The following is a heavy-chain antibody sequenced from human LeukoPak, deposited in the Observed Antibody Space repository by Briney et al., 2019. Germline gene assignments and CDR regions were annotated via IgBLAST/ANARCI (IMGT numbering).Heavy chain of an antibody. CDR2: IYPGDSDT. CDR3: ARLGYYYGSGSSYNVPGPLYYGMDV. Sequence: GESLKISCKGSGYSFASYWIGWVRQMPGKGLEWMGIIYPGDSDTRYSPSFQDQVTISADKSISTAYLQWSSLKASDTAMYYCARLGYYYGSGSSYNVPGPLYYGMDVWGQGTTVTVSS. D-gene: IGHD3-10*01. J-gene: IGHJ6*02. CDR1: GYSFASYW. V-gene: IGHV5-51*01.